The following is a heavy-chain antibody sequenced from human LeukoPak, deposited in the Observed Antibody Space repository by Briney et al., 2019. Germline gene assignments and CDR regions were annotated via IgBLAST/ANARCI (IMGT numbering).Heavy chain of an antibody. D-gene: IGHD3-10*01. J-gene: IGHJ3*02. Sequence: PSETLSLTCTVSGGSISSYYWSWIRQPPGKGLEWIGYIYYSGSTNYNPSLKSRVTISVDTSKNQFSLKLSSVTAADTAVYYCARSSPAMVRGVNDAFDIWGQGTMVTVYS. CDR1: GGSISSYY. V-gene: IGHV4-59*01. CDR3: ARSSPAMVRGVNDAFDI. CDR2: IYYSGST.